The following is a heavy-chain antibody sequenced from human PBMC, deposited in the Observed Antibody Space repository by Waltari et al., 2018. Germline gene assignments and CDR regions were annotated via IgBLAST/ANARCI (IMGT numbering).Heavy chain of an antibody. CDR3: ARDEHSSGWYEGFDH. CDR1: GGSISSYY. V-gene: IGHV4-59*01. CDR2: IYYSGST. D-gene: IGHD6-19*01. Sequence: QVQLQESGPGLVKPSETLSLTCTVSGGSISSYYWSWIRQPPGKGLEWIGYIYYSGSTNYNPSLKSRVTISVDTSKNQFSLKLSSVTAADTAVYYCARDEHSSGWYEGFDHWGQGTLVTVSS. J-gene: IGHJ4*02.